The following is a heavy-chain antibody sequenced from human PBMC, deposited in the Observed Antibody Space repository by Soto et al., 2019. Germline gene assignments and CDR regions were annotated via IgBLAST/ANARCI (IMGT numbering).Heavy chain of an antibody. Sequence: LSLTCTVYGGSFSGYYWSWIRQPPGKGLEWIGEINHSGVTNYKPSLKRRVTISVDTSKNQFSLQLKSVTAADTALYYCARFSGSYYYAMDVWGQGSTVTVSS. J-gene: IGHJ6*02. CDR1: GGSFSGYY. D-gene: IGHD6-19*01. V-gene: IGHV4-34*01. CDR3: ARFSGSYYYAMDV. CDR2: INHSGVT.